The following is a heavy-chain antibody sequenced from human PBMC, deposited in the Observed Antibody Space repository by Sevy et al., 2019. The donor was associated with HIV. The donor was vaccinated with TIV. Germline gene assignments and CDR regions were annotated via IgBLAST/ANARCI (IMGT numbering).Heavy chain of an antibody. CDR2: IKSKTDGGTT. CDR1: GFTFSNAW. J-gene: IGHJ3*02. CDR3: ATEGDGYCTNGVCYTPDAFDI. V-gene: IGHV3-15*01. Sequence: GGSLRLSCAASGFTFSNAWMSWVRQAPGKGLEWVGRIKSKTDGGTTDYAAPVKGRFTISRDDSKNTLYLQMNSLKTEDTAVYYCATEGDGYCTNGVCYTPDAFDIWGQGTMVTVSS. D-gene: IGHD2-8*01.